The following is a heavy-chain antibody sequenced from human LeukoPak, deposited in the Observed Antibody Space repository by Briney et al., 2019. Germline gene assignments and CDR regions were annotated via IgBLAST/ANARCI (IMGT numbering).Heavy chain of an antibody. Sequence: TGGSLRLSCAASGFTFSDSGMHWVRQAPGKGLEWVAVISYDGSNKYYADSVKGRFTISRDNSKNTLYLQMNSLRAEDTAVYYCAKDQGAAAQGFYYYYYGMDVWGQGTTVTVSS. V-gene: IGHV3-30*18. D-gene: IGHD6-13*01. CDR3: AKDQGAAAQGFYYYYYGMDV. CDR2: ISYDGSNK. CDR1: GFTFSDSG. J-gene: IGHJ6*02.